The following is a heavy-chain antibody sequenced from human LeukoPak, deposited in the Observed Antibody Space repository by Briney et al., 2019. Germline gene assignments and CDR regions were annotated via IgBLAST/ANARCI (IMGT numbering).Heavy chain of an antibody. CDR3: ARDSTLRYYFDY. V-gene: IGHV4-4*07. CDR2: IYTSGST. CDR1: GGSISSYY. Sequence: SETLSLTCTVSGGSISSYYWSWIRQLAGKGLEWIGRIYTSGSTNYNPSLESRVTMSVDTSKNQFSLNLSSVTAADTAVYYCARDSTLRYYFDYWGQGTLVTVSS. D-gene: IGHD2-2*01. J-gene: IGHJ4*02.